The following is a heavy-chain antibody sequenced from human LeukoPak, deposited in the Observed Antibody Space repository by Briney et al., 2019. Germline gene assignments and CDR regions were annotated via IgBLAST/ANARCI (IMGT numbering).Heavy chain of an antibody. Sequence: ASVKVSCKASGYTFTSYDINWVRQATGQGLEWMGSMNLNSGNTGYAQKFQGRVTITRDTSISTAYMELSSLRSEDTAVYYCARRAGDPTYFDYWGQGTLVTVSS. D-gene: IGHD7-27*01. CDR3: ARRAGDPTYFDY. CDR2: MNLNSGNT. CDR1: GYTFTSYD. V-gene: IGHV1-8*03. J-gene: IGHJ4*02.